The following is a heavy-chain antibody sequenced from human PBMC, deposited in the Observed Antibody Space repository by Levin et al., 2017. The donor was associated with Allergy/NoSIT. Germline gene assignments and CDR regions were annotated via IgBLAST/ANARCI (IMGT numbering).Heavy chain of an antibody. CDR1: GFTFSSYN. CDR2: ITSNGGST. J-gene: IGHJ4*02. V-gene: IGHV3-64D*06. Sequence: PGGSLRLYCSASGFTFSSYNMHWVRQAPGKGLEYVSAITSNGGSTFYADSVKGRFSIFRDNSKNTLYLQMSSLRLEDTAVYHCVKAGGITGNYWGQGTLVTVSS. CDR3: VKAGGITGNY. D-gene: IGHD3-16*01.